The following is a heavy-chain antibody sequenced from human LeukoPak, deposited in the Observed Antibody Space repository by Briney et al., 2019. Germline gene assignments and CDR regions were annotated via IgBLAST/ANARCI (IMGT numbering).Heavy chain of an antibody. V-gene: IGHV1-8*01. Sequence: ASVKVSCKPSEYTLSSYDINWVRQATGQGLEWMGWMNPNSDNTGFAQTFQGRVTMTRNTSKTTFYMELSSLTSEDTAVYYCARGKYSSSWSNWFDPWGQGTLVTVSP. CDR2: MNPNSDNT. J-gene: IGHJ5*02. D-gene: IGHD6-13*01. CDR1: EYTLSSYD. CDR3: ARGKYSSSWSNWFDP.